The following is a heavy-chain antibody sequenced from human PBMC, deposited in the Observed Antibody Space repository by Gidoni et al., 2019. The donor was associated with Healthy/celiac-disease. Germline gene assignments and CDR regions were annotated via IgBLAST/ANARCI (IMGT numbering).Heavy chain of an antibody. CDR3: ARATYIVVVVAATPFDY. CDR1: GYSLSSSYY. D-gene: IGHD2-15*01. CDR2: IYHSGST. V-gene: IGHV4-38-2*01. Sequence: QVQLQESGPGLVKPSETLSLTCAVSGYSLSSSYYWGWIRQPPGKGLEWIGSIYHSGSTYYNPSLKSRVTISVDTAKNQFSLKLSSVTAADTAVYYCARATYIVVVVAATPFDYWGQGTLVTVSS. J-gene: IGHJ4*02.